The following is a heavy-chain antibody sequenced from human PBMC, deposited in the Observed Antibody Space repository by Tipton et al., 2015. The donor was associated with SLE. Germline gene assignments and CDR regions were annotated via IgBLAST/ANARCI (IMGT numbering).Heavy chain of an antibody. J-gene: IGHJ4*02. CDR1: GGSFSDYY. CDR2: INHSGST. CDR3: ARDAIGLGINY. V-gene: IGHV4-34*01. D-gene: IGHD7-27*01. Sequence: TLSLTCAVYGGSFSDYYCSWIRQPPGKGLEWIGGINHSGSTNYNPSLKSRVTISVDTSKKQFSLKLSSVTAADTAVYYCARDAIGLGINYWGQGTLVTVSS.